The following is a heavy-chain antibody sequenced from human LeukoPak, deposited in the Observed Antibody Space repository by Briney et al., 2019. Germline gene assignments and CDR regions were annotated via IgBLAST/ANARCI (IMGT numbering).Heavy chain of an antibody. CDR3: ARGIVATIYRLTYYYYYYMDV. Sequence: GASVKVSCKASGYTFTGYYMHWVRQAPGQGLEWMGWTNPNSGGTNYAQKFQGRVTMTRDTSISTAYMELSRLRSDDTAVYYCARGIVATIYRLTYYYYYYMDVWGKGTTVTISS. J-gene: IGHJ6*03. D-gene: IGHD5-12*01. V-gene: IGHV1-2*02. CDR2: TNPNSGGT. CDR1: GYTFTGYY.